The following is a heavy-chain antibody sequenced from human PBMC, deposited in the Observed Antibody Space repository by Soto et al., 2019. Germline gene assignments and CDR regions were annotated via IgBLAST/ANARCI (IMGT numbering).Heavy chain of an antibody. CDR2: ISTFNGKT. Sequence: GASVKVSCKSSRYTFTSHGIAWVRQAPGQGLEWMGWISTFNGKTDYAQKFQGRVTMTADTPTSTVHMELRSLRSDDTAVYYCARLLTEGATFREDAFDLWGQGTKVTVSS. V-gene: IGHV1-18*01. CDR3: ARLLTEGATFREDAFDL. D-gene: IGHD1-26*01. J-gene: IGHJ3*01. CDR1: RYTFTSHG.